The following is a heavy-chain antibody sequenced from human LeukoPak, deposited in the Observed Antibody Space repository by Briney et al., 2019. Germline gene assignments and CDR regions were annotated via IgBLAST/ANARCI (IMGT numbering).Heavy chain of an antibody. J-gene: IGHJ4*02. D-gene: IGHD2-15*01. CDR1: GLTFSTYW. CDR2: ISSDASIT. Sequence: GGSLRLSCAASGLTFSTYWMHWVRQDPGKGLVWVSRISSDASITSYADPVKGRFTISRDNAKNTLYLQMNSLRAEDTAPYYCATSARTYIGSSLDYWGQGTLVTVSS. CDR3: ATSARTYIGSSLDY. V-gene: IGHV3-74*01.